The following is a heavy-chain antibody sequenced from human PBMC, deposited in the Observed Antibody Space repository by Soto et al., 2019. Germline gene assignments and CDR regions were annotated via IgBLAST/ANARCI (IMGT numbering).Heavy chain of an antibody. CDR1: GGTFSSYA. CDR3: ARRYSGYGRRDAFDI. D-gene: IGHD5-12*01. CDR2: IIPIFGTA. Sequence: QVQLVQSGAEVKTPGSSVKVSCKASGGTFSSYAISWVRQAPGPGLEWMGGIIPIFGTANYAQKFQGRVTITADESTSTAYMELSSLRSEDTAVYYCARRYSGYGRRDAFDIWGQGTMVTVSS. J-gene: IGHJ3*02. V-gene: IGHV1-69*01.